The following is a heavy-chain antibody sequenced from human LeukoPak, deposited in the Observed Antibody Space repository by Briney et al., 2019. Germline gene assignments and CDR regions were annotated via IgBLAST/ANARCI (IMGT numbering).Heavy chain of an antibody. CDR2: IKSKTDGGTT. D-gene: IGHD1-26*01. CDR3: TSPKVGATGGFDY. CDR1: GFTFSNAW. J-gene: IGHJ4*02. V-gene: IGHV3-15*01. Sequence: GGSLRLSCAASGFTFSNAWMSWVRQAPGKGLEWVGRIKSKTDGGTTDYAAPVKGRFTISRDDSKNTLYLQMNSLKTEDTAVYYCTSPKVGATGGFDYWGQGTLVTVSS.